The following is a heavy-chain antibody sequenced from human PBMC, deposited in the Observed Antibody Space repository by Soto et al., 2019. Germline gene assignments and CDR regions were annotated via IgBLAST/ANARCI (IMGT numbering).Heavy chain of an antibody. D-gene: IGHD3-3*01. CDR1: GGSFSGYY. J-gene: IGHJ6*02. CDR2: INHSGST. CDR3: ARILRFLEWTRRCGMDV. V-gene: IGHV4-34*01. Sequence: QVQLQQWGAGLLKPSETLSLTCAVYGGSFSGYYWSWIRQPPGKGLEWIGEINHSGSTNYNPSLRSRVTRSVDTSKNQFSLKLSSVTAADTAVYYCARILRFLEWTRRCGMDVWGQGTTVTVSS.